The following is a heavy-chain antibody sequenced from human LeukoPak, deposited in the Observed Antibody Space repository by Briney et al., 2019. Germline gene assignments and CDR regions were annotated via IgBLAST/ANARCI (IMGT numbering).Heavy chain of an antibody. D-gene: IGHD3-16*01. CDR1: GFTFSNYA. CDR2: ISGTGGRT. J-gene: IGHJ6*02. V-gene: IGHV3-23*01. CDR3: AKGLHGGVGYGVDV. Sequence: GGPLRLSCTASGFTFSNYAMTWVRQAPGKGLGWVSSISGTGGRTYSADSVKGRFTISRDNSKNTLYLQMKNLRVEHTAVYYCAKGLHGGVGYGVDVWGQGTTVSVSS.